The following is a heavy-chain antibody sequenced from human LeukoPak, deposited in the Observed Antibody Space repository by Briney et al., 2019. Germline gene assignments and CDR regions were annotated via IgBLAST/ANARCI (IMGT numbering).Heavy chain of an antibody. Sequence: GGSLRLSCAASGFTFDDYAMHWVRQAPGKGLGWVSGISWNSGSISYADSVKGRFTISRDNAKNSLYLQMNSLRAEDTALYYCAKDRRQWLVGSPDYWGQGTLVTVSS. V-gene: IGHV3-9*01. CDR2: ISWNSGSI. J-gene: IGHJ4*02. CDR3: AKDRRQWLVGSPDY. CDR1: GFTFDDYA. D-gene: IGHD6-19*01.